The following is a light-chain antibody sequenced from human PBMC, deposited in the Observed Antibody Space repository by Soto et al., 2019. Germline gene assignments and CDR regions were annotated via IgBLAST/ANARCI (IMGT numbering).Light chain of an antibody. Sequence: EIVLTQSPGSLSLSPGERATLSCRASQSVSNNYLAWYQQKPGQAPRLLIYGASTRATGIPDRFSGSGSRTDFALTISRLEPEDFAVYYCQQYGRSTGLFTFGPGTKVDIK. CDR1: QSVSNNY. J-gene: IGKJ3*01. V-gene: IGKV3-20*01. CDR2: GAS. CDR3: QQYGRSTGLFT.